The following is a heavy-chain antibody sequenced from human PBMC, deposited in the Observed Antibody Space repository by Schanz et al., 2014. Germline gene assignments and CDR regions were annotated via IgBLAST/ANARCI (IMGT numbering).Heavy chain of an antibody. J-gene: IGHJ6*02. V-gene: IGHV3-53*01. Sequence: HLVESGGCLIQPGGSLRLSCAASGFTVSDNYMTWVRQAPGKGLEWVSAISDSGGSMFYADSVKGRFIISRDNSKNTLYLQMNSLKTEDTAVYYCARSPRMDVWGQGTMVTVSS. CDR2: ISDSGGSM. CDR3: ARSPRMDV. CDR1: GFTVSDNY.